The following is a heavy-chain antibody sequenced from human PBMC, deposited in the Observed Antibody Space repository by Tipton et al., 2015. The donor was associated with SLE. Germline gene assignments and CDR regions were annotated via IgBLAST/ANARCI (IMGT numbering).Heavy chain of an antibody. CDR3: ARERKEPYYYGSGST. J-gene: IGHJ5*02. Sequence: QVQLVQSGAEVKKPGASVKVSCKASGYTFTSYYMHWVRQAPGQGLEWMGIINPSGGSTSYAQKFQGRVTVTRDTSTSTVYMELSSLRSEDTAVYYCARERKEPYYYGSGSTWGQGTLVTVSS. CDR1: GYTFTSYY. CDR2: INPSGGST. V-gene: IGHV1-46*01. D-gene: IGHD3-10*01.